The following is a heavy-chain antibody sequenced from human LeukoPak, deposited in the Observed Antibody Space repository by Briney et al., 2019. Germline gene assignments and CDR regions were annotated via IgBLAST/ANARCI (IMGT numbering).Heavy chain of an antibody. V-gene: IGHV4-4*02. D-gene: IGHD1-14*01. Sequence: PGGSLRLSCAASGFTFSIYAMSWVRQPPGKGLEWIGEIHRSGSPNYNPSLQSRVTISIDRSRNQIALELSSVTAADTAVYYCAREILGGFNPGAYWGQGTLVTVSS. J-gene: IGHJ4*02. CDR2: IHRSGSP. CDR3: AREILGGFNPGAY. CDR1: GFTFSIYAM.